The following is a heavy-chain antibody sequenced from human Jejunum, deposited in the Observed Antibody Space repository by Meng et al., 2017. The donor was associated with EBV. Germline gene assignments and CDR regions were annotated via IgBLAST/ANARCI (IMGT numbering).Heavy chain of an antibody. J-gene: IGHJ4*02. CDR3: SRDLVGSADD. CDR2: INEDGRIT. Sequence: GRLGEPGGALVKPGGSRSLSCASSGFTFSSYWMHWVRQAPGKGLVWVSRINEDGRITTYADSVKGRFTISRDNTKNTLYLQMNSLRAEDTAVYFCSRDLVGSADDWGQGTLVTV. CDR1: GFTFSSYW. D-gene: IGHD6-25*01. V-gene: IGHV3-74*01.